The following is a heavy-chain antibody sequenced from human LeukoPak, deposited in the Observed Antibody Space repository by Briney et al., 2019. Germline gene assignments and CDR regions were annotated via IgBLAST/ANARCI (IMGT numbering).Heavy chain of an antibody. CDR1: GYTFTEYY. Sequence: ASVKASWKASGYTFTEYYIEWVRQAPGQGLEGVGRINPNSGGTNYAQKSQGRVTMTRDTLISTAYMELTRLRSDDTAVYYCARGYCSSTSCYNHVDYWGQGTLVTVSS. D-gene: IGHD2-2*02. V-gene: IGHV1-2*02. J-gene: IGHJ4*02. CDR2: INPNSGGT. CDR3: ARGYCSSTSCYNHVDY.